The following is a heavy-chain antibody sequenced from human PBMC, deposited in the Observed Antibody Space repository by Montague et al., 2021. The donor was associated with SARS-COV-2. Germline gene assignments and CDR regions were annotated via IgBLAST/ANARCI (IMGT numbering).Heavy chain of an antibody. V-gene: IGHV4-39*01. D-gene: IGHD5-18*01. Sequence: SETLSLTCTVSGGSISNSIYYWGWIRQPPGKGLEWIGSIYYTGSTYYNPSLKSRVTISMNTSNNQFSLTLTSVTAADTAVYYCARPGPGYRCGLDAFEVWGQGTMVTVSS. CDR1: GGSISNSIYY. J-gene: IGHJ3*01. CDR2: IYYTGST. CDR3: ARPGPGYRCGLDAFEV.